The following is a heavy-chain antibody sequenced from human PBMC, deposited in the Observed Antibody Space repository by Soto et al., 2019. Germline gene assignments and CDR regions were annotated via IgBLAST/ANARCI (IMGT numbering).Heavy chain of an antibody. CDR2: IYSGGST. J-gene: IGHJ4*02. V-gene: IGHV3-53*01. Sequence: PGGSLRLSCAASGFTVSSNYMSWVRQAPGKGLEWVPVIYSGGSTYCADSVKGRFTISRDNSKNTLYLQMNSLRAEDTAVYYCAREKYYYDSSVQDYWGQGTLVTVSS. CDR3: AREKYYYDSSVQDY. CDR1: GFTVSSNY. D-gene: IGHD3-22*01.